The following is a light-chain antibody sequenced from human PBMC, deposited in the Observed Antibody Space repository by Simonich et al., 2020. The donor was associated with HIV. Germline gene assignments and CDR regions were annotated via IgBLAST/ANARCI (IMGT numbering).Light chain of an antibody. Sequence: DIVMTQAPDSLAVSLGERATINCKFSRTILYSSNNKHYLAWYQQKPGQPPKLLIYWASPRESGVPDRFSASGSGTDFTLTISSLQAEDVAVYSCQQYYSTPPTFGQGTKVEIK. CDR3: QQYYSTPPT. J-gene: IGKJ1*01. CDR2: WAS. CDR1: RTILYSSNNKHY. V-gene: IGKV4-1*01.